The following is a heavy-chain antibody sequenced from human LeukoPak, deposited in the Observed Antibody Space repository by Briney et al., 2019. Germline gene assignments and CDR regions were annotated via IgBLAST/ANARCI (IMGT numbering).Heavy chain of an antibody. CDR3: ARGSRFVGSYPLYYYYGMDV. CDR1: GGSFSGYY. J-gene: IGHJ6*01. CDR2: INHSGST. V-gene: IGHV4-34*01. D-gene: IGHD1-26*01. Sequence: SETLSLTCAVYGGSFSGYYWNWIRQPPGKGLEWIGEINHSGSTNYNPSLKSRVTISVDTTKNQFSLKLSSVTAADTAVYYCARGSRFVGSYPLYYYYGMDVGGQGTTVTVSS.